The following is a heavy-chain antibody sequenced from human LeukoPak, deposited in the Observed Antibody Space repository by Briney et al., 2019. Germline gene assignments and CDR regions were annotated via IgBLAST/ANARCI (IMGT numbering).Heavy chain of an antibody. Sequence: SETPSLTCTVSGDSISSSSCYWGWIRQPPGKGLEWIATIYYSGSTYYNPSLKSRVTMSVDTSKSQFSLNLSSVTAADTAVYYCARQGLRGSYYYFDYWGQGTLVTVSS. J-gene: IGHJ4*02. V-gene: IGHV4-39*01. CDR2: IYYSGST. CDR3: ARQGLRGSYYYFDY. CDR1: GDSISSSSCY. D-gene: IGHD3-10*01.